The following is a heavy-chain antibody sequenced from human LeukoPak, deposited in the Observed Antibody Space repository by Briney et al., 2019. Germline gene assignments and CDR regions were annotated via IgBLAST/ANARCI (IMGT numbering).Heavy chain of an antibody. D-gene: IGHD2-8*02. J-gene: IGHJ6*02. Sequence: PGGSLRLSCAASGFTFSSYAMSWVRQAPGKGLEWVSAISGSGGSTYYADSVKGRFTISRDNSKNTLYLQMNSLRAEDTAVYYCAKDFPWWTAGSYYGMDVWGQGTTVTVSS. CDR2: ISGSGGST. CDR1: GFTFSSYA. V-gene: IGHV3-23*01. CDR3: AKDFPWWTAGSYYGMDV.